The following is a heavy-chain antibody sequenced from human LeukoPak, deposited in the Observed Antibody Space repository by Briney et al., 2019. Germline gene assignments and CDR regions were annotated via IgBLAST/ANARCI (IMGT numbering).Heavy chain of an antibody. V-gene: IGHV1-69*01. CDR2: IIPIFGTA. J-gene: IGHJ3*02. D-gene: IGHD2-15*01. CDR3: ARTPHYCSGGSCYFDVFDI. Sequence: SVKVSCKASGGTFSSYAISWVRQAPGQGLEWMGGIIPIFGTANYAQKFQGRVTITADESTSTAYMELRSLRSDDTAVYYCARTPHYCSGGSCYFDVFDIWGQGTMVTVSS. CDR1: GGTFSSYA.